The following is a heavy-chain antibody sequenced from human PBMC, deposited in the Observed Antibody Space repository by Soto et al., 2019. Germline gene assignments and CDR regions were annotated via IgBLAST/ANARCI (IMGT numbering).Heavy chain of an antibody. CDR1: GFTFSSYG. J-gene: IGHJ4*02. CDR3: AKSWGLTNPPFDY. CDR2: ISYDGSNK. D-gene: IGHD7-27*01. V-gene: IGHV3-30*18. Sequence: GGSLRLSCAASGFTFSSYGMHWVRQAPGKGLEWVAVISYDGSNKYYADSVKGRFTISRDNSKNTLFLQMNSLRAEDTAVYYCAKSWGLTNPPFDYWGQGTLVTVSS.